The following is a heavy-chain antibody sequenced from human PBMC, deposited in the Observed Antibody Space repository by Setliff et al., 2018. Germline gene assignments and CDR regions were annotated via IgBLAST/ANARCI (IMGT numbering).Heavy chain of an antibody. CDR2: ISPYNGNT. Sequence: ASVKVSCKASGYTFNSYGINWLRQAPGQGLEWLGWISPYNGNTKYAQTVQDRVTMATDASTRTSYMELSSLRSDDTAVYFCARSSDSGYYHQRDAFDIWGQGTRVTVSS. J-gene: IGHJ3*02. CDR3: ARSSDSGYYHQRDAFDI. D-gene: IGHD3-22*01. V-gene: IGHV1-18*04. CDR1: GYTFNSYG.